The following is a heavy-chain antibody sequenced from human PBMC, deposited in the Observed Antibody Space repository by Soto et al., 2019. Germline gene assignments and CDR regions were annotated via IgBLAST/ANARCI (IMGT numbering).Heavy chain of an antibody. CDR1: GDSVTSVSDY. D-gene: IGHD3-10*01. CDR3: ARGVGFGYYYYHMDL. V-gene: IGHV4-61*01. Sequence: SETLSLTCTVSGDSVTSVSDYWSWIRQPPGKGLEWIGYIYYSGSADYNPSLGSRVTISIDTSKNQFSLKLTCVTAADTAVYYCARGVGFGYYYYHMDLWGQGTTVT. CDR2: IYYSGSA. J-gene: IGHJ6*02.